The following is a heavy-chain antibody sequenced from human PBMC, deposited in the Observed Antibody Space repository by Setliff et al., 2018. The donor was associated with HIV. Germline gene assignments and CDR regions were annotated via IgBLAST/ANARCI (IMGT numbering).Heavy chain of an antibody. V-gene: IGHV1-18*01. D-gene: IGHD3-22*01. CDR2: ISAYNGDT. J-gene: IGHJ4*01. CDR3: ARVYDSSGYSLSIPGY. Sequence: ASVKVSCKASGYTFTSYGISWVRQAPGQGLEWMGWISAYNGDTKYAQKLQGRVTMTTDTSTSTAHMELRSLRSDDTAVYYCARVYDSSGYSLSIPGYWGQGTLVTVPS. CDR1: GYTFTSYG.